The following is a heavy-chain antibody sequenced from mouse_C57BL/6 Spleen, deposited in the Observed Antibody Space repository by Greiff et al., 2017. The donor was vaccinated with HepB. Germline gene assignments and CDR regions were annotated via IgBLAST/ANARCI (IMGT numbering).Heavy chain of an antibody. V-gene: IGHV1-52*01. CDR1: GYTFTSYW. J-gene: IGHJ2*01. CDR3: ARFPPRSYYGSSPGDY. D-gene: IGHD1-1*01. CDR2: IDPSDSET. Sequence: QVQLQQPGAELVRPGSSVKLSCKASGYTFTSYWMHWVKQRPIQGLEWIGNIDPSDSETHYNQKFKDKATLTVDKSSSTAYMQLSSLTSEDSAVYYCARFPPRSYYGSSPGDYWGQGTTLTVSS.